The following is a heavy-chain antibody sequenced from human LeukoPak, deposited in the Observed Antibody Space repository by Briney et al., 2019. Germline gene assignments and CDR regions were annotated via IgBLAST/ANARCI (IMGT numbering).Heavy chain of an antibody. CDR3: AREILRSDNWFDP. V-gene: IGHV4-59*12. J-gene: IGHJ5*02. CDR2: IYYSGST. CDR1: GGSISSYY. Sequence: PSETLSLTCTVSGGSISSYYWSWIRQPPGKGLEWIGYIYYSGSTNYNPSLKSRVTISVDTSKNQFSLKLSSVTAADTAVYYCAREILRSDNWFDPWGQGTLVTVSS. D-gene: IGHD3-10*02.